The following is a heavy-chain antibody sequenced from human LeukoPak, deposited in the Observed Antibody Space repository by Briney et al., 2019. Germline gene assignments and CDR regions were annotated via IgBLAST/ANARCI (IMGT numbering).Heavy chain of an antibody. Sequence: WGSLRLSCAASGFTFSSYDMHWVRQATGKCLEWVSAIGTAGDTYYPGSVKGRFTISRENAKSSLYLQMNSLRAGDTAVYYCARGGYYGGNHGYFDLWGRGTLVTVSS. J-gene: IGHJ2*01. CDR1: GFTFSSYD. CDR2: IGTAGDT. V-gene: IGHV3-13*01. CDR3: ARGGYYGGNHGYFDL. D-gene: IGHD4-17*01.